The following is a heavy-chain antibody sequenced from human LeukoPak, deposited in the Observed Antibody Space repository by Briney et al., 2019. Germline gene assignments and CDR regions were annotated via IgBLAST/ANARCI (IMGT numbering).Heavy chain of an antibody. CDR1: GFTFSSYS. CDR2: ISSSSSYI. D-gene: IGHD1-26*01. Sequence: GGSLRLSCAASGFTFSSYSMNWVRQAPGKGLEWVSSISSSSSYIYYADSVKGRFTISSDNAKNSLYLQMNSLRAEDTAVYCCARLGSGSIDYWGQGTLVTVSS. J-gene: IGHJ4*02. CDR3: ARLGSGSIDY. V-gene: IGHV3-21*01.